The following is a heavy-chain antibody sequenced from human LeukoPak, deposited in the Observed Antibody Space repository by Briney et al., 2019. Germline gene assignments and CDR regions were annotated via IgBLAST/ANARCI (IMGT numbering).Heavy chain of an antibody. Sequence: GGSLRLSCAASGFTFSDYYMSWIRQAPGKGLEWVSYISTGGNYIKDADSVKGRFTISRDNAKNSLFLQMNSLRVEDTAVYYCARPKTAWSSHWYFEHWGRGTLVTVSS. D-gene: IGHD1-1*01. CDR3: ARPKTAWSSHWYFEH. J-gene: IGHJ2*01. CDR1: GFTFSDYY. CDR2: ISTGGNYI. V-gene: IGHV3-11*03.